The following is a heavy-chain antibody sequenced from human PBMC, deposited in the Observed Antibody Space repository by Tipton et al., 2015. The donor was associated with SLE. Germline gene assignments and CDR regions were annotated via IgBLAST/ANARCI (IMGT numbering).Heavy chain of an antibody. CDR1: GASLSSTY. D-gene: IGHD6-13*01. Sequence: LRLSCTVSGASLSSTYWSWVRQPPGKGLEWIGFVSYNGRTRYSPSLESRVTISADSSKNQFSLRLSSVSAADTAVYFCASLYGSTFQRDYWGQGTLVTVSS. CDR2: VSYNGRT. CDR3: ASLYGSTFQRDY. V-gene: IGHV4-59*08. J-gene: IGHJ4*02.